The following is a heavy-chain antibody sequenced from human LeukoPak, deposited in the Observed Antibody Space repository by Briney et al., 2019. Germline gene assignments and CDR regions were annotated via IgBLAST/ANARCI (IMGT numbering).Heavy chain of an antibody. CDR3: ARDDEGFDP. Sequence: ASVKVSCKASGYNFSSYGIIWARQAPGQGLEWMGGTSVYNGNTKYALKLQGRVTMTTDTSTSTAYMGLRSLRSDDTAVYYCARDDEGFDPWGQGTLVTVSS. V-gene: IGHV1-18*04. CDR1: GYNFSSYG. J-gene: IGHJ5*02. CDR2: TSVYNGNT.